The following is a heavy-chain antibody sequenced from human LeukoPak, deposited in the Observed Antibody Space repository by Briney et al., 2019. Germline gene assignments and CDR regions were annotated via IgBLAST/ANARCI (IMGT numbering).Heavy chain of an antibody. Sequence: PGRSLRLSCAASGFTFSSYGMHWVRQSPGKGLEYVAVIWYDGSNKYYADSVKGRFTISGDNSKNTLYLQMNSLRAEDTAVYYCAKGADDSGIYSDAFDIWGQGTMVTVSS. V-gene: IGHV3-33*06. D-gene: IGHD1-26*01. CDR3: AKGADDSGIYSDAFDI. CDR1: GFTFSSYG. J-gene: IGHJ3*02. CDR2: IWYDGSNK.